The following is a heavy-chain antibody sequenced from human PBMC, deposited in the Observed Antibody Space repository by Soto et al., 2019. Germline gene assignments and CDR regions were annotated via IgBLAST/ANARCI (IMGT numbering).Heavy chain of an antibody. J-gene: IGHJ4*02. V-gene: IGHV3-74*03. Sequence: WGSLRLSCGSSGVAFSNYWMHWVRQVPGKGLVWVSRINGDGSDIKYADSVKGRFTISRDNAKNTVYLQMNSLRDEDTAVYYCARDRPLGVHNYVCDYWGQGTLVTVSS. D-gene: IGHD3-10*02. CDR3: ARDRPLGVHNYVCDY. CDR1: GVAFSNYW. CDR2: INGDGSDI.